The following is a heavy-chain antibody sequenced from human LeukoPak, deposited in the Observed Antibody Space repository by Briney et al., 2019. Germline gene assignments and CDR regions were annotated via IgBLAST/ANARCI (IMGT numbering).Heavy chain of an antibody. CDR1: GFTFSTYW. J-gene: IGHJ6*03. CDR3: ARGSPNYDTLTGYYRGNYYYMDV. D-gene: IGHD3-9*01. Sequence: GGSLRLSCAASGFTFSTYWMSWVRQAPGKGLEWVANIKQDGREKYYVDSVRGRFTISRDNAKNSLYLQMNSLRAEDTAVYYCARGSPNYDTLTGYYRGNYYYMDVWGKGTTVTVSS. V-gene: IGHV3-7*01. CDR2: IKQDGREK.